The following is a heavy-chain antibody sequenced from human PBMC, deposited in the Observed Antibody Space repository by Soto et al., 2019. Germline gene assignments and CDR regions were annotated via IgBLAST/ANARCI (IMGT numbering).Heavy chain of an antibody. V-gene: IGHV4-34*01. D-gene: IGHD3-10*01. CDR3: ARTTAGGSETYSNSSFDP. CDR1: GGSVSGYY. CDR2: INHSGTT. Sequence: QVQLQQWGAGLLKPSETLSLTCAVYGGSVSGYYWSWIRQSPGRGLEWIGEINHSGTTNYNPSLKRRVTISVDTSKHQFSLKLSSVTAADTAVYYCARTTAGGSETYSNSSFDPWGQGTLVTVSS. J-gene: IGHJ5*02.